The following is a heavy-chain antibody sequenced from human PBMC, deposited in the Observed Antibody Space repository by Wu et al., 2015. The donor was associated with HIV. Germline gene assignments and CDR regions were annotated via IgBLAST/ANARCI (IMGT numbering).Heavy chain of an antibody. CDR3: ARDLDLLVVAVVYVRVPTP. V-gene: IGHV1-2*02. Sequence: QVQLVQSGAEVVRPGASVKVSCKASGYKFTGYFIHWVRQAPGQGLEWMGWINGNSGGTHYAQKFQGRLTMTRDPSINTAYMEMSSLRSDDTAVYYCARDLDLLVVAVVYVRVPTPWGHGTWSSSP. CDR1: GYKFTGYF. CDR2: INGNSGGT. J-gene: IGHJ4*03. D-gene: IGHD6-19*01.